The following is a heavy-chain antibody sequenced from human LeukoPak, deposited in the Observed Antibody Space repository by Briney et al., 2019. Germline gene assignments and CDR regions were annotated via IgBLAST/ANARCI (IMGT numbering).Heavy chain of an antibody. CDR3: AKTDRIYDFWSGYLFEGVFDY. CDR1: GFTFSSYG. V-gene: IGHV3-30*02. J-gene: IGHJ4*02. D-gene: IGHD3-3*01. CDR2: IRYDGSNK. Sequence: PGGSLRLSCAASGFTFSSYGMHWVRQAPGKGLEWVAFIRYDGSNKYYADSVKGRFTISRDNSKNTLYLQMNSLRAEDTAVYYCAKTDRIYDFWSGYLFEGVFDYWGQGTLVTVSS.